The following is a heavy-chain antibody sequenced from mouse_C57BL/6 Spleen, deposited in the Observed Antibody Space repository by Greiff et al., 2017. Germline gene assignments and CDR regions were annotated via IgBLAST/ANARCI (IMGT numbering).Heavy chain of an antibody. CDR1: GYTFTSYW. Sequence: QVQLQQPGAELVMPGASVKLSCKASGYTFTSYWMHWVKQRPGQGLEWIGEIDPSDSYTNYNQKFKGKSTFTVDKSSSTAYMQLSSLTSEDSAVYYCARGLYFDYWGQGTTLTVSS. V-gene: IGHV1-69*01. CDR3: ARGLYFDY. CDR2: IDPSDSYT. J-gene: IGHJ2*01. D-gene: IGHD3-3*01.